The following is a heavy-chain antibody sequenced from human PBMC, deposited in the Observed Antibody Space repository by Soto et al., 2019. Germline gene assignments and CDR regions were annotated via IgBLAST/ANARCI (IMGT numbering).Heavy chain of an antibody. J-gene: IGHJ4*02. CDR1: GFTFDDHT. D-gene: IGHD5-18*01. V-gene: IGHV3-43*01. CDR3: ARDIRRYRSDDCDY. Sequence: EVQLVESGGVVVQPGGSLRLSCAGSGFTFDDHTMHWVRQAPGKGLEWVSLISWDGVNIYYADSVKGRFTISRDNRQNSIYLRMTSLRTEDTALYYWARDIRRYRSDDCDYWGQGTLVTVSS. CDR2: ISWDGVNI.